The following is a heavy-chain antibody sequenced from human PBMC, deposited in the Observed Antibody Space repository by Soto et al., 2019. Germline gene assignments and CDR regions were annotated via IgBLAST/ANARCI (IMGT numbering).Heavy chain of an antibody. CDR2: IKSKTDGGTA. J-gene: IGHJ4*02. CDR3: NTGRYYDILTGYHNVAY. CDR1: GFNLSHPW. Sequence: GGSLRLSCVASGFNLSHPWMTWVRQAAGKGLEWVGRIKSKTDGGTADYAAPVKGRATISRDDSKNTVYLQMNSLKTEDTAVYYCNTGRYYDILTGYHNVAYWGQGALVTVSS. V-gene: IGHV3-15*01. D-gene: IGHD3-9*01.